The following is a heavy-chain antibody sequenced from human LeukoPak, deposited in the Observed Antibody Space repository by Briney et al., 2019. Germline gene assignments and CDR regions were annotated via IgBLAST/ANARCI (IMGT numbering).Heavy chain of an antibody. CDR3: AREIGGSGSYYTFTEHNDY. D-gene: IGHD3-10*01. V-gene: IGHV3-21*01. Sequence: GESLRLSCAASGFTFSSYSMNWVRQAPGKGLEWVSSISSSSSYIYYADSVKGRFTISRDNAKNSLYLQMNSLRAEDTAVYYCAREIGGSGSYYTFTEHNDYWGQGTLVTVSS. J-gene: IGHJ4*02. CDR1: GFTFSSYS. CDR2: ISSSSSYI.